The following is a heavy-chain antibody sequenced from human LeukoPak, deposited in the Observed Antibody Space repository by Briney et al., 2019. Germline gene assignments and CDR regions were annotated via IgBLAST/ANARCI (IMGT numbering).Heavy chain of an antibody. J-gene: IGHJ4*02. CDR3: STSPSFGSSWYQFNY. Sequence: GGSLRLSCEASGFTFRTYGMHWVRQAPGKGLEWVAFIRYDGSNGYYADSVKGRFTISRDNSKNTLDLQMNGLRAEDTAVYYCSTSPSFGSSWYQFNYWGQGALVIVSS. D-gene: IGHD6-13*01. CDR1: GFTFRTYG. CDR2: IRYDGSNG. V-gene: IGHV3-30*02.